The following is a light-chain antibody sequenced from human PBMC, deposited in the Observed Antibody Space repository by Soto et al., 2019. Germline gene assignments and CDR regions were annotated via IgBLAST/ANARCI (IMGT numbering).Light chain of an antibody. V-gene: IGLV2-14*03. J-gene: IGLJ1*01. CDR2: NVS. CDR3: SSYSSSSPYL. Sequence: QSALTQPASVSGSPGQSITISCTGNISDIGGYDSVSWYQQHPGKAPKLMIYNVSNRPLGVSNRFSGSKSGNTASLTISGLQAEDEADYYCSSYSSSSPYLFGTGTKVTVL. CDR1: ISDIGGYDS.